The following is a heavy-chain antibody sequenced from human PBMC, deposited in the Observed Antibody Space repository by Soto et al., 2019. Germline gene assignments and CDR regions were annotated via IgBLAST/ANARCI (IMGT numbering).Heavy chain of an antibody. D-gene: IGHD6-19*01. CDR3: ARGRAIVVAGQNWFDP. CDR1: GGSFSGYY. J-gene: IGHJ5*02. V-gene: IGHV4-34*01. Sequence: QVQLQQWGAGLLKPSETLSLTCAVYGGSFSGYYWSWIRQPPGKGLAWIGEINHSGSTNYNPSLKSRVTISVDTSKNQFSLKLSSVTAADTAVYYCARGRAIVVAGQNWFDPWGQGTLVTVSS. CDR2: INHSGST.